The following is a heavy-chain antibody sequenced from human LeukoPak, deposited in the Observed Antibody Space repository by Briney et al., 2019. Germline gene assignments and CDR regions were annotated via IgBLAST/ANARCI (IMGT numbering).Heavy chain of an antibody. CDR3: ARGDTMVRGAIPYYHYMDV. Sequence: ASVKVSCKASGYTFTSYDINWVRQATGQGLEWMGWMNPNSGNTGYAQKFQGRVTMTRNTSISTAYMELSSLRSEDTAVYYCARGDTMVRGAIPYYHYMDVWGKGTTVTVSS. D-gene: IGHD3-10*01. V-gene: IGHV1-8*01. J-gene: IGHJ6*03. CDR1: GYTFTSYD. CDR2: MNPNSGNT.